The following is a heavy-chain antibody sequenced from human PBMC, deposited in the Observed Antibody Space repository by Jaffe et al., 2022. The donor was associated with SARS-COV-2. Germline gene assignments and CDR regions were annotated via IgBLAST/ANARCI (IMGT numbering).Heavy chain of an antibody. D-gene: IGHD5-12*01. Sequence: EVQLLESGGGLVQPGGSLRLSCAASGFTFSSYAMSWVRQAPGKGLEWVSAISGSGGSTYYADSVKGRFTISRDNSKNTLYLQMNSLRAEDTAVYYCAKDSEYKDGYNLWGGYWGQGTLVTVSS. J-gene: IGHJ4*02. CDR3: AKDSEYKDGYNLWGGY. V-gene: IGHV3-23*01. CDR1: GFTFSSYA. CDR2: ISGSGGST.